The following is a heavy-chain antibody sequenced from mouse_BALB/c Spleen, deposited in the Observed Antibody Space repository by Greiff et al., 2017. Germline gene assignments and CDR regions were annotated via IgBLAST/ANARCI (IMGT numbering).Heavy chain of an antibody. CDR3: ARVLRYYFDY. J-gene: IGHJ2*01. CDR1: GYTFTSYW. V-gene: IGHV1-7*01. CDR2: INPSTGYT. Sequence: VQVVESGAELAKPGASVKMSCKASGYTFTSYWMHWVKQRPGQGLEWIGYINPSTGYTEYNQKFKDKATLTADKSSSTAYMQLSSLTSEDSAVYYCARVLRYYFDYWGQGTTLTVSS.